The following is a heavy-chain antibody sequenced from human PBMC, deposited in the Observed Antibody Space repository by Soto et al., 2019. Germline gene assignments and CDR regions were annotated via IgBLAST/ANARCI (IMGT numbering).Heavy chain of an antibody. Sequence: SETLSLTCTVSGGSISSYYWSWIRQPPGKGLEWIGYIYYSGSTNYNPSLKSRVTISVDTSKNQFSLKLSSVTAAGTAVYYCARALYCSSTSCPGYYYYYYGMDVWGQGTTVTVSS. CDR1: GGSISSYY. V-gene: IGHV4-59*01. D-gene: IGHD2-2*01. CDR3: ARALYCSSTSCPGYYYYYYGMDV. CDR2: IYYSGST. J-gene: IGHJ6*02.